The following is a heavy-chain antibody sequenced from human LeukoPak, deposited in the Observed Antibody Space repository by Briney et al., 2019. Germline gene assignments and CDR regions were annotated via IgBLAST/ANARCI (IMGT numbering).Heavy chain of an antibody. J-gene: IGHJ4*02. CDR3: ARVYTKLVVPAAPPRH. CDR1: GFTFSSYA. Sequence: PGGSLRLSCAASGFTFSSYAMHWVRQAPGKGLEWVAVISYDGSNKYYADSVKGRFTISRDNSKNTLYLQMNSLRAEDTAVYYGARVYTKLVVPAAPPRHWGQGTLVTVSS. V-gene: IGHV3-30*04. CDR2: ISYDGSNK. D-gene: IGHD2-2*01.